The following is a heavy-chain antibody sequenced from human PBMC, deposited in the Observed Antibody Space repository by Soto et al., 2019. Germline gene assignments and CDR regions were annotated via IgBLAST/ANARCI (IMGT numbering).Heavy chain of an antibody. V-gene: IGHV1-69*06. CDR1: GGTFSSYS. D-gene: IGHD3-10*01. CDR2: IIPIFGTA. J-gene: IGHJ6*02. Sequence: GASVKVSCKASGGTFSSYSISWVLQAPGEGLEWMGGIIPIFGTANYAQKFQGRVTITADKSTSTAYMELSSLRSEDTAVYYCARAAHGFGADIYYYYYYGMDVWGQGTTVTVSS. CDR3: ARAAHGFGADIYYYYYYGMDV.